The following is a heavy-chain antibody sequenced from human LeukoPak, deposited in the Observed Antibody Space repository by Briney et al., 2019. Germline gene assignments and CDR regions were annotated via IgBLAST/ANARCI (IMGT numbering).Heavy chain of an antibody. CDR3: ARDTRGHSGSPRYFDY. D-gene: IGHD3-10*01. V-gene: IGHV4-4*07. CDR1: GGSISSYY. Sequence: SETLSLTCTVSGGSISSYYWNWIRQPAGKGLEWIGRIHTSGSTNYNPSLKSRVTVSVDTSKNQFSLKLSSVTAADTAVYYCARDTRGHSGSPRYFDYWGQGTLVTVSS. CDR2: IHTSGST. J-gene: IGHJ4*02.